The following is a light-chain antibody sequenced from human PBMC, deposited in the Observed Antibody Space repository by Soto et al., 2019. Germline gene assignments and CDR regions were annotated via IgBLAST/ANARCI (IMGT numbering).Light chain of an antibody. Sequence: IVLTQSPATLSLSPWERAALSCGASQSVSSSYLAWYQQKPGLAPRLLIYDASSRATGIPDRFSGSGSGTDFTLTISRLEPEDFAVYYCHQYDNAPQTFGQGTKVDIK. CDR1: QSVSSSY. V-gene: IGKV3D-20*01. J-gene: IGKJ2*01. CDR2: DAS. CDR3: HQYDNAPQT.